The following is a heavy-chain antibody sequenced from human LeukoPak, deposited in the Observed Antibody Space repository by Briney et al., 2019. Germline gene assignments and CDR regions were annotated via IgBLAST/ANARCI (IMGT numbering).Heavy chain of an antibody. V-gene: IGHV3-23*01. CDR1: GFTFSSYA. CDR3: AKAGEYYYDSSGYYDC. CDR2: ISGSGGST. D-gene: IGHD3-22*01. Sequence: GGSLRLSCAASGFTFSSYAMSWVRQAPGKGLEWVSAISGSGGSTYCADSVKGRFTISRDNSKNTLYLQMNSLRAEDTAVYYCAKAGEYYYDSSGYYDCWGQGTLVTVSS. J-gene: IGHJ4*02.